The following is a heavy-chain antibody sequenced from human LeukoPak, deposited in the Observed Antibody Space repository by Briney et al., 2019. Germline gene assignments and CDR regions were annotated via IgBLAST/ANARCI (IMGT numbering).Heavy chain of an antibody. CDR2: IRDSGEA. D-gene: IGHD3/OR15-3a*01. J-gene: IGHJ5*02. V-gene: IGHV3-66*03. Sequence: GGSLSLSCAVSGFRVSDYYMSWVRQAPGKGLEWVGLIRDSGEAFYADFARGRFAISRDESENTLYLQMNSLRVEDTAVYFCARDRAANQDWVEFDPWGQGTPVIVSS. CDR1: GFRVSDYY. CDR3: ARDRAANQDWVEFDP.